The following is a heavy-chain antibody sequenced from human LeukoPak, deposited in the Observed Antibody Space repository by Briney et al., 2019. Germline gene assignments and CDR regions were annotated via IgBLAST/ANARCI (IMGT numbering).Heavy chain of an antibody. J-gene: IGHJ6*03. CDR1: RYTFTSYD. CDR3: ARGIKGTLAAAGRRYYYYYMDV. CDR2: MNPNSGNT. D-gene: IGHD6-13*01. Sequence: ASVKVSCKASRYTFTSYDINWVRQATGQGLEWMGWMNPNSGNTGYAQKFQGRVTMTRNTSISTAYMELSSLRSEDTAVYYCARGIKGTLAAAGRRYYYYYMDVWGKGTTVTVSS. V-gene: IGHV1-8*01.